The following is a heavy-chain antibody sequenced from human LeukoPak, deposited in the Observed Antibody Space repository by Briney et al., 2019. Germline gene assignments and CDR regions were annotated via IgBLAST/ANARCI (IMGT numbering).Heavy chain of an antibody. D-gene: IGHD6-13*01. CDR2: FDPEDGET. CDR1: GYTLTELS. V-gene: IGHV1-24*01. Sequence: ASVKVSCKVSGYTLTELSMHWVRQAPGKGREGMGGFDPEDGETIYAQKFQGRVTMTEDTSTDTAYMELSSLRSEHTAVYYCAREGLRIRYSSSSPGPGMVVWGQGTTVTVSS. CDR3: AREGLRIRYSSSSPGPGMVV. J-gene: IGHJ6*01.